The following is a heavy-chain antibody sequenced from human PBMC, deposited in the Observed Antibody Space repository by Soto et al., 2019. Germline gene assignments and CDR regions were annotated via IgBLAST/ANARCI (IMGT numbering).Heavy chain of an antibody. V-gene: IGHV1-2*02. J-gene: IGHJ4*02. CDR3: VLGPTGTGGFDF. D-gene: IGHD7-27*01. CDR1: GHTFTGHH. Sequence: ASVKVSCKTSGHTFTGHHMHWVRQAPGQGLEWMGYIDLDNDNRAYAQRFQGRVTTSRATSITTAYMDLRGLTYDDTAVYYRVLGPTGTGGFDFWGQGTLVTVSS. CDR2: IDLDNDNR.